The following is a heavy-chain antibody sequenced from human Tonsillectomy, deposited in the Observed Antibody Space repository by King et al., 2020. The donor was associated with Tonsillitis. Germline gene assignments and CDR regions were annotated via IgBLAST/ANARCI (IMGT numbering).Heavy chain of an antibody. Sequence: VQLQESGPGLVKPSETLSLTCSVSGSSITDYYWSWIRQPPGKGPEWIGYVYYSGSTNYNPSLQSRVTMSIDTSKNPFSLKLTSVTAADTAVYYCASRRGYTSGWYWFDPWGQGTLVTVSS. V-gene: IGHV4-59*03. CDR2: VYYSGST. D-gene: IGHD6-19*01. CDR1: GSSITDYY. CDR3: ASRRGYTSGWYWFDP. J-gene: IGHJ5*02.